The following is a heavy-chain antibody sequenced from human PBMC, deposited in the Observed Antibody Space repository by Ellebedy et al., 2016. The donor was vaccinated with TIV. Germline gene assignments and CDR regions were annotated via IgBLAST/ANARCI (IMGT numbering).Heavy chain of an antibody. D-gene: IGHD1-14*01. Sequence: ASVKVSXXTSGYTFTSYDINWVRQAPGQGLEWMGWMHPNSGYTGYAQKFRGRVTMTRDTSISTAYMELSSLTSEDTAVYYCARPSAVGRTWDFDYWGQGTLVTVSS. CDR2: MHPNSGYT. V-gene: IGHV1-8*01. J-gene: IGHJ4*02. CDR3: ARPSAVGRTWDFDY. CDR1: GYTFTSYD.